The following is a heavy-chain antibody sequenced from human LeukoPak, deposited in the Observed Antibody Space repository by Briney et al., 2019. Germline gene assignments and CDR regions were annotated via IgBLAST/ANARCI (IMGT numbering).Heavy chain of an antibody. CDR1: GGSISSSNW. D-gene: IGHD3-10*01. V-gene: IGHV4-4*02. CDR2: IYHSGST. J-gene: IGHJ5*02. Sequence: SGTLSLTCAVSGGSISSSNWWSWVRQPPGKGLEWIGEIYHSGSTNYNPSLKSRVTISVDKSKNQFSLKLSSVTAADTAVYYCARSTKPPFGDPRFDPWGQGTLVTVSS. CDR3: ARSTKPPFGDPRFDP.